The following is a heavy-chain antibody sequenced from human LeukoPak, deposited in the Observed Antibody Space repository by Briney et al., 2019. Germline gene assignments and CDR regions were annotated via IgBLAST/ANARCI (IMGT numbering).Heavy chain of an antibody. CDR3: AKSLLTTATGTGRAFDI. Sequence: GRSLRLSCAASGFTFDDYAMHWVRQAPGKGLEWVSGISWNSGSIGYADSVKGRFTISRDNSKNTLYLQMNSLRAEDSAEYYCAKSLLTTATGTGRAFDIWGQGTM. CDR2: ISWNSGSI. D-gene: IGHD1-1*01. CDR1: GFTFDDYA. J-gene: IGHJ3*02. V-gene: IGHV3-9*01.